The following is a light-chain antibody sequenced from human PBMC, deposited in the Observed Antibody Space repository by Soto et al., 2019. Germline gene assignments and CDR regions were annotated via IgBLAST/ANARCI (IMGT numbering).Light chain of an antibody. CDR3: SSYTSSSTYV. CDR1: SSDVGGYNY. V-gene: IGLV2-14*01. J-gene: IGLJ1*01. CDR2: EVS. Sequence: QSVLTQPASVSGSPGQSITISCTGTSSDVGGYNYVSWYQQHPGKVPKLMIYEVSNRPSGVSNRFSGSKSGNTASLTISGLQAEDEADYYCSSYTSSSTYVFGTGTKLPS.